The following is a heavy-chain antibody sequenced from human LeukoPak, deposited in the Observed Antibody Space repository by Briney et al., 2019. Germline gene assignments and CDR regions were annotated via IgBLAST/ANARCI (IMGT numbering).Heavy chain of an antibody. J-gene: IGHJ3*02. V-gene: IGHV3-74*01. CDR1: GFTFSSYW. CDR2: INSDGSST. CDR3: VRLDGDYAFDI. D-gene: IGHD4-17*01. Sequence: GESLRLSCAASGFTFSSYWMHWVRQAPGKGLVWVSHINSDGSSTSYADSVKGRSTISRDNAKNTLYLQMNSLRAEDTAVYYCVRLDGDYAFDIWGQGTMVTVSS.